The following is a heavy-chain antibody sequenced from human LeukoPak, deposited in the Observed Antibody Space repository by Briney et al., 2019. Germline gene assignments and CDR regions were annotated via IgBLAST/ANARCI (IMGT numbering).Heavy chain of an antibody. Sequence: PSETLSLTCTVSGGSLRFYFWSWIRQPPGKELEGIGYIYYTGTTNYNPSLKSRVTISVDTSKNQFSLKLTSVTAADTAVYYCARGGKWLQIDYWGQGTLVTVSS. J-gene: IGHJ4*02. V-gene: IGHV4-59*01. CDR2: IYYTGTT. CDR1: GGSLRFYF. D-gene: IGHD5-24*01. CDR3: ARGGKWLQIDY.